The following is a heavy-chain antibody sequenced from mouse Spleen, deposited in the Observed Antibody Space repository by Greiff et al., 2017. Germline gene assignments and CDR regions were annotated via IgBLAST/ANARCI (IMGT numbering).Heavy chain of an antibody. J-gene: IGHJ3*01. Sequence: EVQLQQSGPGLVKPSQSLSLTCSVTGYSITSGYYWNWIRQFPGNKLEWMGYISYDGSNNYNPSLKNRISITRDTSKNQFFLKLNSVTTEDTATYYCARYGAWFAYWGQGTLVTVSA. CDR1: GYSITSGYY. CDR3: ARYGAWFAY. CDR2: ISYDGSN. V-gene: IGHV3-6*01. D-gene: IGHD1-1*01.